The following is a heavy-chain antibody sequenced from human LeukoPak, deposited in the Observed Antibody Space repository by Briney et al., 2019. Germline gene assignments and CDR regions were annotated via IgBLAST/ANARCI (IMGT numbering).Heavy chain of an antibody. CDR2: INHSGSA. V-gene: IGHV4-34*01. Sequence: PSETLSLTCSVSGGSISGSYWSWIRQPPGKGLEWIGEINHSGSANYNPSLKSRVTISVDTSKNQFSLKLSSVTAADTAVYYCANALPELPTAYWGQGTLVTVSS. D-gene: IGHD1-26*01. J-gene: IGHJ4*02. CDR1: GGSISGSY. CDR3: ANALPELPTAY.